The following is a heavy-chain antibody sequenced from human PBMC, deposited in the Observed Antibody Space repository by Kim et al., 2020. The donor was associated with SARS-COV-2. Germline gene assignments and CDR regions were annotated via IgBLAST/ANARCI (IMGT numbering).Heavy chain of an antibody. V-gene: IGHV3-7*03. J-gene: IGHJ4*02. CDR2: IKQDGNEK. CDR1: GFTFSDFW. Sequence: GGSLRLSCAASGFTFSDFWMTWVRQAPGKGLEWVANIKQDGNEKFYVDSVKGRFTISRDNAENSLYLQMNNLRAEDTAIYYCVKVSIEALGADYWGQGTLVTVSS. CDR3: VKVSIEALGADY. D-gene: IGHD2-15*01.